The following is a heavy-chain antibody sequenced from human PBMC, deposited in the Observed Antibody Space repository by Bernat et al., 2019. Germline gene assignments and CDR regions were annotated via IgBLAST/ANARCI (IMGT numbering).Heavy chain of an antibody. V-gene: IGHV4-39*01. CDR2: IFYTGST. CDR3: ARRRSDRNWFDP. Sequence: QLQLQESGPGPVKPSETLSLTCIVSGGSISSHDDYWALIRQPPGKGLEWIGSIFYTGSTYYNPSLKSRLTMSVDTSKNQFSLQLSSVTATDTAVYYCARRRSDRNWFDPWGQGTLVTVSS. J-gene: IGHJ5*02. CDR1: GGSISSHDDY. D-gene: IGHD6-19*01.